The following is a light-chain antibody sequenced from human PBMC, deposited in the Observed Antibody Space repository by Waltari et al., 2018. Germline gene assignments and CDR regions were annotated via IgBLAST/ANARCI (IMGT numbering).Light chain of an antibody. J-gene: IGKJ3*01. Sequence: DIVMTQSPDSLAVSLGERATINCKSSQSVLYSSNNRNYLAWYQQKPGQPPKLLIYWASTRESGVPERFSGSGSGTDFTLTISSLQVEDVVVYYCQQYYTTPFTFGPGTKAEIK. CDR2: WAS. V-gene: IGKV4-1*01. CDR3: QQYYTTPFT. CDR1: QSVLYSSNNRNY.